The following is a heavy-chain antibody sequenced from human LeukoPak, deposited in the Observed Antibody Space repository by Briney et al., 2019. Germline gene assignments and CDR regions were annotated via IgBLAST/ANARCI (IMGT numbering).Heavy chain of an antibody. V-gene: IGHV1-46*01. J-gene: IGHJ4*02. Sequence: ASVKVSCKASGYTFTSYYMHWVRHAPGQGLGWMGIINPIGGSTSYAQKFQGRVTMTRDTSTSTVYMELSSLRSEDTAVYYCARGVGATDYFDYWGQGTLVTVSS. CDR1: GYTFTSYY. CDR3: ARGVGATDYFDY. D-gene: IGHD1-26*01. CDR2: INPIGGST.